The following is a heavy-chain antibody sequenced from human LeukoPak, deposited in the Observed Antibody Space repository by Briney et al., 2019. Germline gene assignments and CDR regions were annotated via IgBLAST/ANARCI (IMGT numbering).Heavy chain of an antibody. D-gene: IGHD1-26*01. CDR2: ISAYNGNT. V-gene: IGHV1-18*01. CDR1: GYTFTSYG. Sequence: ASVKVSCKASGYTFTSYGISWVRQAPGQGLEWMGWISAYNGNTNYAQKLQGRVTMTTDTSTSTAYMELRSLRSDDTAVYYCARDDPPTRGWEPMDYWGQGTLVTVSS. J-gene: IGHJ4*02. CDR3: ARDDPPTRGWEPMDY.